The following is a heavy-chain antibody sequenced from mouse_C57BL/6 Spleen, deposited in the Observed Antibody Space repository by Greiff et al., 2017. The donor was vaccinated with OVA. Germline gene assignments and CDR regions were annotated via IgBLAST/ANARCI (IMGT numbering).Heavy chain of an antibody. Sequence: VQLVESGPGLVQPSQSLSITCTVSGFSLTSYGVHWVRQSPGKGLEWLGVIWSGGSTDYNAAFISRLSISKDNSKSQVFFKMNSLQADDTAIYYCARNPPMRGPVWYFDVWGTGTTVTVSS. J-gene: IGHJ1*03. CDR2: IWSGGST. V-gene: IGHV2-2*01. D-gene: IGHD2-3*01. CDR1: GFSLTSYG. CDR3: ARNPPMRGPVWYFDV.